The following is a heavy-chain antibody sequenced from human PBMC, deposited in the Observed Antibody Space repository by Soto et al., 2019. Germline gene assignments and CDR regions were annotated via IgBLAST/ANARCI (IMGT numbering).Heavy chain of an antibody. CDR3: ARGPQTYYYGSGSGYYYYGMDV. J-gene: IGHJ6*02. Sequence: QVPLVQSGAEVKKPGASVKVSCKASGYTFTSYGISWVRQAPGQGLEWMGWISAYNGNTNYAQKLQGRVTMTTDTSTSTAYMELRSLRSDDTAVYYCARGPQTYYYGSGSGYYYYGMDVWGQGTTVTVSS. V-gene: IGHV1-18*01. CDR1: GYTFTSYG. D-gene: IGHD3-10*01. CDR2: ISAYNGNT.